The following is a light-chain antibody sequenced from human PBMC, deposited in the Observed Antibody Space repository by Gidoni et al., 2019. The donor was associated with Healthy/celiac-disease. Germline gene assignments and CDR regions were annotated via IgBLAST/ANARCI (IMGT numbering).Light chain of an antibody. CDR1: QSISSY. Sequence: DIQMTQSPSSLSASVGDRVTITCRESQSISSYLNWYQQKPGKAPKLLIYAASSLHSGVPSRFSGTGSGTDFTLTISRLQPEDFATYYCQQSYSTPRKFGQXTKVEIK. CDR3: QQSYSTPRK. CDR2: AAS. J-gene: IGKJ1*01. V-gene: IGKV1-39*01.